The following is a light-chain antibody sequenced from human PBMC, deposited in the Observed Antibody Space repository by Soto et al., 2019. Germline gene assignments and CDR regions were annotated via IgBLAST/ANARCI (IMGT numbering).Light chain of an antibody. V-gene: IGKV3D-15*01. J-gene: IGKJ5*01. CDR1: QSAGNF. CDR3: QQLNSYPPIT. Sequence: EIVLTQSPATLSVSPGETASLSCRASQSAGNFLAWYQQKPGQAPRLLIYYISTRATGIPARFSGSGSGTEFTLTINSLQSEDFATYYCQQLNSYPPITFGQGTRLEI. CDR2: YIS.